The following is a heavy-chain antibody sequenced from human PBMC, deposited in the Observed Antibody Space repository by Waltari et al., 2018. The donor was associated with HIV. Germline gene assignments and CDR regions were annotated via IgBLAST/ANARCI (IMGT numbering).Heavy chain of an antibody. CDR1: GFTFSSYW. CDR3: ARGSGYYSFDY. CDR2: MGTEGNSV. Sequence: EVQLVESGGGLVQPGGPLRLSCAASGFTFSSYWMHWVRQVPGKGLEWILGMGTEGNSVRRAESVKGRFTISIDNTKNTLYLQMNSLRVEDTAVYYCARGSGYYSFDYWGQGTRVTVSS. D-gene: IGHD3-22*01. J-gene: IGHJ4*02. V-gene: IGHV3-74*01.